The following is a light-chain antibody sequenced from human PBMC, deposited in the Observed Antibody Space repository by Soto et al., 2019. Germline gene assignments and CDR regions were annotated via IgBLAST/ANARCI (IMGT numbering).Light chain of an antibody. Sequence: EIVMTQSPASLSVYPGDGATLSCRASQTIASNLAWYQQKPGQGPRLLIHGASTRAAGVPARFSGSGSGTDFALTISGLQSEDFAVYYCQQYHNWPPQYTFGQGTKLQIK. CDR1: QTIASN. J-gene: IGKJ2*01. V-gene: IGKV3-15*01. CDR2: GAS. CDR3: QQYHNWPPQYT.